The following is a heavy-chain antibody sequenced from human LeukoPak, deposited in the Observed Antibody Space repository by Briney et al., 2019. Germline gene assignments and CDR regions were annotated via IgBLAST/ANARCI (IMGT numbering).Heavy chain of an antibody. V-gene: IGHV4-4*02. J-gene: IGHJ5*02. CDR1: GGSISSSNR. CDR3: ARHRTGSYPVGFDP. D-gene: IGHD1-26*01. Sequence: PSGTLSLTCAVSGGSISSSNRWSWVRQPPGKGLEWIGSIYYSGSTYYNPSLKSRLSISVDTSKNQFSLKLSSVTAADTAVYYCARHRTGSYPVGFDPWGQGTLVTVSS. CDR2: IYYSGST.